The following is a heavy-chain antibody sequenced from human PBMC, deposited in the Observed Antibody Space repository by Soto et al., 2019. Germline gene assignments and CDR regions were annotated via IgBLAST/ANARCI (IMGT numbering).Heavy chain of an antibody. D-gene: IGHD3-22*01. V-gene: IGHV3-23*01. CDR2: ISGSGGST. J-gene: IGHJ4*02. Sequence: GGSLRLSCAASGFTFSSYAMSWVRQAPGKGLEWVSAISGSGGSTYYADSVKGRFTISRDNSKNTLYLQMNSLRAEDTAVYYCATHPALYYYDSSGHFDYWGQGTLVTVSS. CDR1: GFTFSSYA. CDR3: ATHPALYYYDSSGHFDY.